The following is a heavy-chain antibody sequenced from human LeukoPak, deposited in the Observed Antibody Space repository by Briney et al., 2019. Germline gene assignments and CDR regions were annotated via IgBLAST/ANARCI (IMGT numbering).Heavy chain of an antibody. Sequence: ASVKVSCKASGYTFTTYDINWVRQATGQGLEWMGWMNPNSGNTGYAQKFQGRVTMTRNTSISTAYMGLSSLRSEDTAVYYCARGRGSGHKENWFDPWGQGTLVTVSS. CDR1: GYTFTTYD. CDR3: ARGRGSGHKENWFDP. V-gene: IGHV1-8*01. D-gene: IGHD6-19*01. CDR2: MNPNSGNT. J-gene: IGHJ5*02.